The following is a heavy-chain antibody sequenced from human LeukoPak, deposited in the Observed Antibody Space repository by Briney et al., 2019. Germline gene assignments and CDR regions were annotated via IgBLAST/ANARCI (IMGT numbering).Heavy chain of an antibody. CDR3: ARGGPQAPY. Sequence: GGSPRLSCAASGFTFSSYSMNWVRQAPGKGLEWVSYISSSSSTIYYADSVKGRFTISRDNAKNSLYLQMNSLRAEDTAVYYCARGGPQAPYWGQGTLVTVSS. J-gene: IGHJ4*02. CDR1: GFTFSSYS. V-gene: IGHV3-48*01. CDR2: ISSSSSTI.